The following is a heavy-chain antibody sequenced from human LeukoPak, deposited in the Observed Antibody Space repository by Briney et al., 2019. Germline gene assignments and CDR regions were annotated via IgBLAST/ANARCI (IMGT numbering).Heavy chain of an antibody. V-gene: IGHV3-73*01. Sequence: GGSLRLSCAASGFTFSGSAMHWVRQASGKGLEWVGRIRSKLNGYATVYAASVKGRFTISRDDSENTAYLQMNSLKTEDTAMYYCTREGSGWYTDYWGQGTLVTVSS. J-gene: IGHJ4*02. CDR3: TREGSGWYTDY. CDR2: IRSKLNGYAT. CDR1: GFTFSGSA. D-gene: IGHD6-19*01.